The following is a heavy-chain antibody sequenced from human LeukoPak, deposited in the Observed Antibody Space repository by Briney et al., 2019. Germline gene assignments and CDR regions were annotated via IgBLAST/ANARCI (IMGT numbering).Heavy chain of an antibody. CDR1: GYSFTSYW. CDR2: FYPGDSDT. CDR3: ARQSTVVTPNYFDY. Sequence: GESLKISCKASGYSFTSYWIGWVRQMPGKGLKWMGIFYPGDSDTRYSPSFQDQVTISADKSISTAYLQWSSLQASDIAIYYCARQSTVVTPNYFDYWGQGTLVTVSS. V-gene: IGHV5-51*01. D-gene: IGHD4-23*01. J-gene: IGHJ4*02.